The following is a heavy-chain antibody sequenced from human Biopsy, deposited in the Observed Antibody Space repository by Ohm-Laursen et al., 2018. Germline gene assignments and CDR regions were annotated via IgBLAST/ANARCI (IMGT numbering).Heavy chain of an antibody. V-gene: IGHV3-11*01. J-gene: IGHJ4*02. CDR3: ARRRPIDY. CDR1: GFTFSDFY. CDR2: ISAAGPAM. Sequence: GSLRLSCAASGFTFSDFYMSWIRQAPGKGLEWISYISAAGPAMFYADSMRGRFTISRDNANNLLYLQMDSLRAEDTAVYYCARRRPIDYWGQGILVTVSS.